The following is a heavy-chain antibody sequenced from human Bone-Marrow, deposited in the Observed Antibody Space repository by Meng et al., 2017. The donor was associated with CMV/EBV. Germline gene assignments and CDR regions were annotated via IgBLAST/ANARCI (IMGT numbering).Heavy chain of an antibody. CDR1: GFTVSSNY. CDR3: ARPITMVRGVRSGAFDI. J-gene: IGHJ3*02. Sequence: GESLKISCAASGFTVSSNYMSWVRQAPGKGLEWVSVIYSGGSTYYADSVKGRFTISRDNSKNTLYLQMNSLRAEDTAVYYCARPITMVRGVRSGAFDIWGQGTMVTVSS. D-gene: IGHD3-10*01. CDR2: IYSGGST. V-gene: IGHV3-66*04.